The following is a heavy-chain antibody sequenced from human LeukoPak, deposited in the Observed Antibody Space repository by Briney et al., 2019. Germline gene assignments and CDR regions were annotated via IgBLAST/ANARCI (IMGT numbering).Heavy chain of an antibody. CDR1: GGSISSSSHY. J-gene: IGHJ4*02. CDR2: IYYSGSA. V-gene: IGHV4-39*01. Sequence: SETLSLTCTVSGGSISSSSHYRGWIRQPPGKGLEWIGTIYYSGSAYYNPSLNSRVTISVDTSRNQFSLKLSPVTAADTAVYYCASWPLVDMTTSGLDYWGQGTLVTVSS. CDR3: ASWPLVDMTTSGLDY. D-gene: IGHD5-24*01.